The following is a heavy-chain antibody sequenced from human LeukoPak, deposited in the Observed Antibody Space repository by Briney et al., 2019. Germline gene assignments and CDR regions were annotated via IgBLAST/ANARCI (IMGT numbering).Heavy chain of an antibody. J-gene: IGHJ2*01. CDR2: IYYSGST. V-gene: IGHV4-31*03. D-gene: IGHD3-9*01. Sequence: SETLSLTCIVSGGSISSGGYYWSWIRQHPGKGLEWIGYIYYSGSTYYNPSLKSRVTISVDTSKNQFSLKLSSVTAADTAVYYCARGSHYDILTGYNWYFDLWGRGTLVTVSS. CDR3: ARGSHYDILTGYNWYFDL. CDR1: GGSISSGGYY.